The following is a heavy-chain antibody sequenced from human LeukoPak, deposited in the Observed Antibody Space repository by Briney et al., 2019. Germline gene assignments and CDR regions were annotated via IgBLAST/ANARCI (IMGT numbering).Heavy chain of an antibody. D-gene: IGHD3-22*01. Sequence: SETLSLTCAVYGGSFSGYYWSWIRQPPGKGLEWIREINHSGSTNYNPSLKSRVTISVDTSKNQFSLKLSSVTAADTAVYYCARSLGPNYYDSSGYSGEIFDYWGQGTLVTVSS. CDR2: INHSGST. J-gene: IGHJ4*02. V-gene: IGHV4-34*01. CDR3: ARSLGPNYYDSSGYSGEIFDY. CDR1: GGSFSGYY.